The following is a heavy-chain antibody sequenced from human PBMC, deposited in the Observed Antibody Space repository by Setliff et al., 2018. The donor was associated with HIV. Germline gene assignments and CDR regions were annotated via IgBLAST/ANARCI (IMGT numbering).Heavy chain of an antibody. J-gene: IGHJ4*02. CDR1: GFTFRSYW. D-gene: IGHD3-16*01. V-gene: IGHV3-7*03. CDR3: SRGHPGGY. Sequence: LRLSCLVSGFTFRSYWMSWVRQAPGKGLEWVASIKEDGTDKYYMDSAKGRFTISRDNRDNLLFLQMNSLTDGDTAIYYCSRGHPGGYWGQGTLVTVS. CDR2: IKEDGTDK.